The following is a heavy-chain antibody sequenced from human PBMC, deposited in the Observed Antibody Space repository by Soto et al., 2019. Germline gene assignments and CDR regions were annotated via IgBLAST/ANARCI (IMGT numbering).Heavy chain of an antibody. V-gene: IGHV3-9*01. Sequence: EVQLVESGGGLVQPGRSLRLSCAASGFTFDDSAMHWVRQAPGKGLEWVSGISWNSGSIGYADSVKGRFTISRDNAKNSLYLQMNSLRAEDTALYYCAKDMGYSSGWYYYYGMDVWGQGTTVTVSS. J-gene: IGHJ6*02. CDR1: GFTFDDSA. CDR2: ISWNSGSI. D-gene: IGHD6-19*01. CDR3: AKDMGYSSGWYYYYGMDV.